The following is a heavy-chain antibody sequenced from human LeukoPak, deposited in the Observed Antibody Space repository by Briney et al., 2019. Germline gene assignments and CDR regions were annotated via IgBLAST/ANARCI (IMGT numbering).Heavy chain of an antibody. Sequence: GGSLRLSCAASGFTFTSYTMNWVRQAPGKGLEWVSSISSSSSYKYHANSVKGRFTISRDNAKNSLYLQMNSLRAEDTAVYYCAKDERNWNYNLASQTYDWGQGTLVTVSS. J-gene: IGHJ4*02. CDR2: ISSSSSYK. D-gene: IGHD1-7*01. V-gene: IGHV3-21*01. CDR1: GFTFTSYT. CDR3: AKDERNWNYNLASQTYD.